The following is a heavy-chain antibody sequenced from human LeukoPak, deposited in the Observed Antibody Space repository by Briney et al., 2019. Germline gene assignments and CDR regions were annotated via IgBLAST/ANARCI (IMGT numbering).Heavy chain of an antibody. J-gene: IGHJ4*02. D-gene: IGHD2-2*01. CDR1: GGSISSYY. Sequence: SETLSLTCTVSGGSISSYYWSWIRQPAGKGLEWIGRIYTSGSTNYNPSLKSRVTMSVDTSKNQFSLKLSSVTAADTAVYYCARGGPYCSSTSCYFDYWGQGTLVTVSS. V-gene: IGHV4-4*07. CDR2: IYTSGST. CDR3: ARGGPYCSSTSCYFDY.